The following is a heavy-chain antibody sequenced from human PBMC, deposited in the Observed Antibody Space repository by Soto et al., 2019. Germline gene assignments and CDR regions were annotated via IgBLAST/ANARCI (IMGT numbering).Heavy chain of an antibody. V-gene: IGHV3-48*01. CDR3: ARDLRWGSNWYYYMDV. D-gene: IGHD7-27*01. CDR1: GFILSDCA. Sequence: EVQLVESGGGLVQPGGSLRLSCATSGFILSDCAMNWVRQAPGKGLEWVSYISSSSSVIDYADSVKGRFTVSRDNARNSLYLQTNSLRAEDTAVYYCARDLRWGSNWYYYMDVWGKGTTVTVSS. CDR2: ISSSSSVI. J-gene: IGHJ6*03.